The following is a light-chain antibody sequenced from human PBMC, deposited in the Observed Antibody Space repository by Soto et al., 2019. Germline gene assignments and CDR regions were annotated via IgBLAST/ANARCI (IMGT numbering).Light chain of an antibody. CDR2: AAS. V-gene: IGKV1-27*01. Sequence: DIQMTQSPTSLSASVGDRVTLTCRASQDISNFVAWYQQKPGKAAKLLIYAASTLQSGVPSRFSGSGSGTDFTLTISSLQPEDVATYSCQKYSSVPVFGPGTKVEIK. J-gene: IGKJ3*01. CDR1: QDISNF. CDR3: QKYSSVPV.